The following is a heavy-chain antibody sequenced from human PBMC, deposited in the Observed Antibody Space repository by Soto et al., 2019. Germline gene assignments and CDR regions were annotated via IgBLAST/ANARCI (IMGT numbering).Heavy chain of an antibody. CDR3: ARDGPREYSYGYGDY. CDR2: ISYDGSNK. D-gene: IGHD5-18*01. Sequence: GESLKISCAASGFTLSSYAMHWVRQAPGKGLEWVAVISYDGSNKYYADSVKGRFTISRDNSKNTLYLQMNSLRAEDTAVYYCARDGPREYSYGYGDYWGQGTLVTVSS. V-gene: IGHV3-30-3*01. J-gene: IGHJ4*02. CDR1: GFTLSSYA.